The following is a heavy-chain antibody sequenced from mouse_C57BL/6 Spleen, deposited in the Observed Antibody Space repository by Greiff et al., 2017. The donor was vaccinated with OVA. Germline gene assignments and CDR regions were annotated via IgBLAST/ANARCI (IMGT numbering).Heavy chain of an antibody. J-gene: IGHJ4*01. CDR2: IDPSDSYT. V-gene: IGHV1-50*01. Sequence: VKLQQPGAELVKPGASVKLSCKASGYTFTSYWMQWVKQRPGQGLEWIGEIDPSDSYTNYNQKFKGKATLTVDTSSSTAYMHLSSLTSEDSAVYYCASLRDYAMDYWGQGTSVTVSS. CDR3: ASLRDYAMDY. CDR1: GYTFTSYW. D-gene: IGHD1-1*01.